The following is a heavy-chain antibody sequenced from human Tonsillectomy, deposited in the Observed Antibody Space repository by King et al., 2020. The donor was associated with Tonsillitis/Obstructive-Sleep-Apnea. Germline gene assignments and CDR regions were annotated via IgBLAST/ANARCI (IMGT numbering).Heavy chain of an antibody. Sequence: VQLVESGGGVVQPGRSLRLSCAASVFTFSTYAMHWVRQAPGKGLEWVAVISYDGSNKYYADSVKGRFTISRDNSKNTLYLQMNSLRVEETAVYYCAAGGYQVLWEYFQHWGQGTLVTVSS. CDR1: VFTFSTYA. J-gene: IGHJ1*01. D-gene: IGHD2-2*01. CDR3: AAGGYQVLWEYFQH. CDR2: ISYDGSNK. V-gene: IGHV3-30*03.